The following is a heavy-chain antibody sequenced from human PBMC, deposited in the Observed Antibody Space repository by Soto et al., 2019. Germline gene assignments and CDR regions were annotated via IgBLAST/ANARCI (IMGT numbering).Heavy chain of an antibody. D-gene: IGHD3-3*01. J-gene: IGHJ6*02. Sequence: GASVKVSCKASGYTFTGYYMHWVRQAPGQGLEWMGWINPNSGGTNYAQKFQGRVTMTRDTSISTAYMELSRLRSDDTAVYYCARDRGYYDFWSGYWAHRDYYYGMDVWGQGTTVTVSS. CDR3: ARDRGYYDFWSGYWAHRDYYYGMDV. CDR1: GYTFTGYY. V-gene: IGHV1-2*02. CDR2: INPNSGGT.